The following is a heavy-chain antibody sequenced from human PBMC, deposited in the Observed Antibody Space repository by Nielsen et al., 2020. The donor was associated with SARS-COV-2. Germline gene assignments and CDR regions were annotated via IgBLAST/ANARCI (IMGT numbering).Heavy chain of an antibody. CDR3: ARHPGYGYYWNFDL. CDR2: ISGSGGNT. CDR1: GFIFSSHA. J-gene: IGHJ2*01. Sequence: GESLKISCAASGFIFSSHAMSWVRQAPGKGLEWVSGISGSGGNTYYTDSVKGRFTISRDNSKNTLYLQMNSLGAEDTAVYYCARHPGYGYYWNFDLWGRGTLVTVSS. D-gene: IGHD5-12*01. V-gene: IGHV3-23*01.